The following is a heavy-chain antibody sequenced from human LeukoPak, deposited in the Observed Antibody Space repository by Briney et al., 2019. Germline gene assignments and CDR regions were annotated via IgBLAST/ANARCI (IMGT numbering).Heavy chain of an antibody. D-gene: IGHD1-26*01. CDR3: ARDGGATTGTPYYYGLDV. Sequence: GGSLRLSCAASGFPVSSNYTSWVRQAPGKGLEWVSVIYRDDTTYYADSVKGRFTIFRDNSKNTLYLQMNSLRDDDTAVYYCARDGGATTGTPYYYGLDVWGQGTTVTVSS. CDR2: IYRDDTT. CDR1: GFPVSSNY. J-gene: IGHJ6*02. V-gene: IGHV3-53*01.